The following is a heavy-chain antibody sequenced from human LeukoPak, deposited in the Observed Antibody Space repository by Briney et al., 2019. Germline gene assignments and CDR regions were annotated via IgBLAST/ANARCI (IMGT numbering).Heavy chain of an antibody. V-gene: IGHV5-51*01. Sequence: GGSLQISCQGSGCIFTRYWIGWGRQLPGKGLERMGIIYPGDSDTRYSPSFQGQVTISADKSISTAYLQWSSLKASDTAMYYCARGTAVGVDYWGQGTLVTVSS. J-gene: IGHJ4*02. D-gene: IGHD6-19*01. CDR2: IYPGDSDT. CDR3: ARGTAVGVDY. CDR1: GCIFTRYW.